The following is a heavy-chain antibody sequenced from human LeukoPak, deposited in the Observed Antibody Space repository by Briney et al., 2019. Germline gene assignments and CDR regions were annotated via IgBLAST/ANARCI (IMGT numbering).Heavy chain of an antibody. V-gene: IGHV6-1*01. J-gene: IGHJ5*02. CDR1: GDSVTNKNAA. D-gene: IGHD6-19*01. CDR2: TYYTSRWNN. Sequence: SQTLSLTCAISGDSVTNKNAAWNWIRQSPSRGLEWLGRTYYTSRWNNEYAESVKSRITISPDTSKNQFSLQINSVTPEDTTVYYCARGFFASGWASWGQGTLVTVSS. CDR3: ARGFFASGWAS.